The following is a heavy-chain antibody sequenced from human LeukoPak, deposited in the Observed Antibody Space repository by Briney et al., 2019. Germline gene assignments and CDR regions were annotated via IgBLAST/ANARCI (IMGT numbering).Heavy chain of an antibody. V-gene: IGHV3-30*04. J-gene: IGHJ4*02. D-gene: IGHD5-18*01. CDR2: ISYDGSNK. CDR3: ARNLDAWIQLWLQDY. Sequence: TGRSLRLSCAASGFTFSSYAMHWVRQAPGKGLEWVAVISYDGSNKYYADSVKGRFTISRDNSKNTLYLQMNSLRAVDTAVYYCARNLDAWIQLWLQDYWGQGTLVTVSS. CDR1: GFTFSSYA.